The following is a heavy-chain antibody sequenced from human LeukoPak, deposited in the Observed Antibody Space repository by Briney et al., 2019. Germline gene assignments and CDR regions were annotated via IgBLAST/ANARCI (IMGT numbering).Heavy chain of an antibody. Sequence: ASVWLSRKASGYTFTSYGISWVRQAPGQGLEWMGWISAYNGNTNYAQKLQGRVTMITDTSTSTAYMELRSLRSDDTAVYYCARGRRGDDYDSSGYPPSLQHWGQGTLVTVSS. CDR1: GYTFTSYG. V-gene: IGHV1-18*01. J-gene: IGHJ1*01. CDR2: ISAYNGNT. CDR3: ARGRRGDDYDSSGYPPSLQH. D-gene: IGHD3-22*01.